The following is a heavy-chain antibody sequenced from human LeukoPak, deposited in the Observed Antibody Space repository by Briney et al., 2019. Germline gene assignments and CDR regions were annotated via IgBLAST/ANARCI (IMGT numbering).Heavy chain of an antibody. CDR1: GFTFGDYG. V-gene: IGHV3-49*04. CDR3: TGSFGELTFFDY. D-gene: IGHD3-10*01. CDR2: IRSNTYGGTT. Sequence: PGGSLRLSCIASGFTFGDYGLSWVRQAPGKGLEWVGFIRSNTYGGTTEYAASVKGRFTISRDDSKSIAYLLMNSLKTEDTAVYYCTGSFGELTFFDYWGQGTLVTVSS. J-gene: IGHJ4*02.